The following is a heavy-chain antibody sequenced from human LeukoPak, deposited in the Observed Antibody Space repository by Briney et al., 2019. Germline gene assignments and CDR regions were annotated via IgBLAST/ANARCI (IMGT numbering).Heavy chain of an antibody. CDR1: GFTFNSYS. CDR3: ARDSGYCSSTGCYVHYFDY. Sequence: AGGSLRLSCAASGFTFNSYSMNWVRQTPGKGLEWVSSISSSSGYINYADSVKGRFTVSRDNAKNSLYLQMNSLRAEDTAVYYCARDSGYCSSTGCYVHYFDYWGQGTLVTVSS. J-gene: IGHJ4*02. D-gene: IGHD2-2*01. V-gene: IGHV3-21*01. CDR2: ISSSSGYI.